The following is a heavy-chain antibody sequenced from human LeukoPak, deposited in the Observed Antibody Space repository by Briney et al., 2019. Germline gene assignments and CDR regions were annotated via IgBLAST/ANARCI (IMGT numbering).Heavy chain of an antibody. CDR2: IIPIFGTA. Sequence: ASVKVSCKASGGTFSSYAISWVRQAPGQGLEWMGGIIPIFGTANYAQKFQGRATITADESTSTAYMELSSLRSEDMAVYYCARDRSSVAAAGMYNWFDPWGQGTLVTVSS. J-gene: IGHJ5*02. CDR3: ARDRSSVAAAGMYNWFDP. D-gene: IGHD6-13*01. CDR1: GGTFSSYA. V-gene: IGHV1-69*13.